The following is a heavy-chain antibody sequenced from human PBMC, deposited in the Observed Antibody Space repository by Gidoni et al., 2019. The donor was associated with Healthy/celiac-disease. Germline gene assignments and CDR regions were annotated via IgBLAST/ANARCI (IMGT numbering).Heavy chain of an antibody. CDR3: AKAGVVVTATIWFDP. J-gene: IGHJ5*02. CDR1: GSTVSSYA. CDR2: ISTNGGSK. Sequence: EVQLLDSGGGLVQPGGSLRLSCAAPGSTVSSYAMSWVRQAPGKGLGWVSGISTNGGSKYYADCLKGRFTISRDNSKNTLYLQMNSLRAEDTAVYYCAKAGVVVTATIWFDPWGQGTLVTVSS. D-gene: IGHD2-21*02. V-gene: IGHV3-23*01.